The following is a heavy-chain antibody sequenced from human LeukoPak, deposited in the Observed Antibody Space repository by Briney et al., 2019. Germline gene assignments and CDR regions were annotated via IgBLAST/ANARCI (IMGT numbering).Heavy chain of an antibody. Sequence: GGSLRLSCAASGFTFSSYSMNWVRQAPGKGLEWVSYISSSSTIYYADSVKGRFTISRDNSKNTLYLQMNSLRAEDTAVYYCAKDIRTVLWSYRDYWGQGTLVTVSS. CDR3: AKDIRTVLWSYRDY. J-gene: IGHJ4*02. V-gene: IGHV3-48*01. CDR1: GFTFSSYS. D-gene: IGHD4/OR15-4a*01. CDR2: ISSSSTI.